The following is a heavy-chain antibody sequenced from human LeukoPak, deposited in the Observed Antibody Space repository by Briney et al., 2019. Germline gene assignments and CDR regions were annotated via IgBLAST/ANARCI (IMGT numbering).Heavy chain of an antibody. CDR2: ISSSSSYI. J-gene: IGHJ4*02. CDR3: ARESIAALSFDY. CDR1: GFTFSSYS. Sequence: EGSLRLSCAASGFTFSSYSMNWVRQAPGKGLEWVSSISSSSSYIYYADSVKGRFTISRDNAKNSLYLQMNSLRAEDTAVYYCARESIAALSFDYWGQGTLDTVSS. V-gene: IGHV3-21*01. D-gene: IGHD6-6*01.